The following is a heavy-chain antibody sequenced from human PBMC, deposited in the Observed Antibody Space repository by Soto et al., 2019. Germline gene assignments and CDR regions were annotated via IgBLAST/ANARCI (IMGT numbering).Heavy chain of an antibody. CDR3: AKVCRSGVVLMVYAMGGWFDP. CDR1: GFTFSSYA. J-gene: IGHJ5*02. V-gene: IGHV3-23*01. CDR2: ISGSGGST. Sequence: GGSLRLSCAASGFTFSSYAMSWVRQAPGKGLEWVSAISGSGGSTYYADSVKGRFTISRDNSKNTLYLQMNSLRAEDTAVYYCAKVCRSGVVLMVYAMGGWFDPWGQGTLVTVSS. D-gene: IGHD2-8*01.